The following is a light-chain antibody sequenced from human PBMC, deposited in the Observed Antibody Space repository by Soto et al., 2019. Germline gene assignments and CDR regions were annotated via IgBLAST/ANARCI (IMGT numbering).Light chain of an antibody. V-gene: IGLV3-21*04. CDR2: YDG. J-gene: IGLJ2*01. Sequence: SYELTQPPSVSVAPGRTARITCGGDNIGGKSVHWYQQKPGQAPVLVISYDGNRPSGIPGRFSGSNSRNTATLTISRVEVGDEADYYCQVWDGDSAHRVFGGGTKLTVL. CDR3: QVWDGDSAHRV. CDR1: NIGGKS.